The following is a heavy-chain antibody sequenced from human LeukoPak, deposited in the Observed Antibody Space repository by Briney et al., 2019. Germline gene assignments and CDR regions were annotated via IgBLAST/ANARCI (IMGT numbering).Heavy chain of an antibody. V-gene: IGHV3-23*01. Sequence: GGSLRLSCAASGFTFSSSGMSWVRQAPGKGLEWVSDISGNGDSIYYAESVKGRFTISRDNSKNTLYLQMNSLRAEDTAVYYCAKHLRYFDWLLSPYFDYWGQGTLVTVSS. D-gene: IGHD3-9*01. CDR2: ISGNGDSI. J-gene: IGHJ4*02. CDR3: AKHLRYFDWLLSPYFDY. CDR1: GFTFSSSG.